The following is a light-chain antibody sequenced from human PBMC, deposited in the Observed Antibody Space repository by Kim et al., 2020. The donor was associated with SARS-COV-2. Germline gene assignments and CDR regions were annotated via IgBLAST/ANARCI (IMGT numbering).Light chain of an antibody. CDR1: SSDVCGYNY. J-gene: IGLJ3*02. V-gene: IGLV2-11*01. CDR2: DVS. CDR3: CSYAGSYTNWV. Sequence: QSVTISCTGTSSDVCGYNYVSWYQQHPGKAPKLMIYDVSKRPSGVPDRFSGSKSGNTASLTISGLQAEDEADYYCCSYAGSYTNWVFGGGTQLTVL.